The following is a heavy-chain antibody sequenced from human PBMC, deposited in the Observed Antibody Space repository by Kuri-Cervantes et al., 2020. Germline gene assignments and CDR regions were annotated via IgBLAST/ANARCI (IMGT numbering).Heavy chain of an antibody. CDR2: IYYSGST. J-gene: IGHJ4*02. V-gene: IGHV4-59*12. Sequence: GSLRLSCNVTGGSISSYYWSWIRQPPGKGLEWIGYIYYSGSTNYNPSLKSRVTISVDTSKNQFSLKLSSVTAADTAVYYCARGPYGDSFDYWGQGTLVTVSS. CDR3: ARGPYGDSFDY. CDR1: GGSISSYY. D-gene: IGHD4-17*01.